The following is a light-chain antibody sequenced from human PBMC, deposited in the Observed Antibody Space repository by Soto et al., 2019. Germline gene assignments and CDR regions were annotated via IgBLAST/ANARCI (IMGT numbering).Light chain of an antibody. J-gene: IGKJ2*01. CDR1: QSVSSN. Sequence: EIVMTQSPATLSVSPGERATLSCRASQSVSSNLAWYQQKPGQAPRLLIYGASTRATGIPARFSGSGSGTEFTLTISSLQSEYLAVYYCQHYNNWPLYTFGQGTKLEIK. V-gene: IGKV3-15*01. CDR3: QHYNNWPLYT. CDR2: GAS.